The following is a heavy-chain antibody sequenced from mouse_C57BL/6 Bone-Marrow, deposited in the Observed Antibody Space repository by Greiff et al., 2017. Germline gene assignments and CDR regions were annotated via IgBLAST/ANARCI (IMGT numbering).Heavy chain of an antibody. CDR2: INPNNGGT. V-gene: IGHV1-18*01. CDR1: GYTFTDYN. J-gene: IGHJ2*01. D-gene: IGHD1-1*01. CDR3: ARHYYGSSYYFDY. Sequence: SGPELVKPGASVKIPCKASGYTFTDYNMDWVKQSHGKSLEWIGDINPNNGGTIYNQKFKGKATLTVDKSSSTAYMELRSLTSEDTAVYYCARHYYGSSYYFDYWGQGTTLTVSS.